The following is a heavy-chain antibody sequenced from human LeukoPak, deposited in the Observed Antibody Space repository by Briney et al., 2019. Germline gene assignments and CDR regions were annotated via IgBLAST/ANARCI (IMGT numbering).Heavy chain of an antibody. D-gene: IGHD6-19*01. CDR2: INHSGST. CDR3: ARQGYSGWLDY. Sequence: PSETLSLTCAVYGGSFSGYYWSWIRQPPGKGLEWIGEINHSGSTNYNPSLKSRVTISVDTSKNQFSLKLSSVTAADTAVYYCARQGYSGWLDYWGQGTLVTVSS. CDR1: GGSFSGYY. J-gene: IGHJ4*02. V-gene: IGHV4-34*01.